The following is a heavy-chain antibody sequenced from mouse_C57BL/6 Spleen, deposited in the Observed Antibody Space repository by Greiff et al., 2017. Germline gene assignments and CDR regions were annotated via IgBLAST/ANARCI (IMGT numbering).Heavy chain of an antibody. J-gene: IGHJ2*01. D-gene: IGHD1-1*01. V-gene: IGHV1-81*01. CDR1: GYTFTSYG. CDR3: ARWGAVVYFDY. Sequence: VKLQESGAELARPGASVKLSCKASGYTFTSYGISWVKQRTGQGLEWIGEIYPRSGNTYYNEKFKGKATLTADKSSSTAYMELRSLTSEDSAVSFCARWGAVVYFDYWGQGTTLTVSS. CDR2: IYPRSGNT.